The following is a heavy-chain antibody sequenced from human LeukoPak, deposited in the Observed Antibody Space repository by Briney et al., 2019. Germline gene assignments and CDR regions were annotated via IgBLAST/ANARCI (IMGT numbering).Heavy chain of an antibody. D-gene: IGHD5-12*01. Sequence: PSDTLPLTCTASLCSISPYYWSWLRQPPGKGREWIGYIYSSGSANYNPTLKSRVTISVDTSKNPFTLKLSSVAAADTDVYYCARMGGYSGYATHWGQGTLVTVSS. CDR2: IYSSGSA. CDR3: ARMGGYSGYATH. CDR1: LCSISPYY. V-gene: IGHV4-59*08. J-gene: IGHJ4*02.